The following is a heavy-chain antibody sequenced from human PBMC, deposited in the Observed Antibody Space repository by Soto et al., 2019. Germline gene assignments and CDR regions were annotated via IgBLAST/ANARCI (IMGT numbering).Heavy chain of an antibody. D-gene: IGHD3-16*01. CDR3: ARDPKPIYDYVWGSLEANCYGMDV. CDR2: ISSSSSYT. Sequence: GGSLRLSCAASGFTFSDYYMSWIRQAPGKGLEWVSYISSSSSYTNYADSVKGRFTISRDNAKNSLYLQMNSLRAEDTAVYYCARDPKPIYDYVWGSLEANCYGMDVWGQGTTVTV. CDR1: GFTFSDYY. V-gene: IGHV3-11*06. J-gene: IGHJ6*02.